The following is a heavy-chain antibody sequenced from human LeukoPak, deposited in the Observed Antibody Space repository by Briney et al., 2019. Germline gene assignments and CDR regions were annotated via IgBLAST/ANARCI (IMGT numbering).Heavy chain of an antibody. CDR2: ISKSGTNI. CDR1: GFIFSSYE. J-gene: IGHJ3*01. D-gene: IGHD3-10*01. Sequence: GGSLRLSCAASGFIFSSYEMNWVSQAPGKGLEWVSYISKSGTNIYYAASVRGRFTISRDNTKNSLYLQMSGLGAADTAVYYCARGSGSGSYPVWGQGAMVTVSS. V-gene: IGHV3-48*03. CDR3: ARGSGSGSYPV.